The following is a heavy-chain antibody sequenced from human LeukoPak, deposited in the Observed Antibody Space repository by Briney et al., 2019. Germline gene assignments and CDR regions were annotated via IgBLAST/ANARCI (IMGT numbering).Heavy chain of an antibody. CDR2: IYYSGST. CDR3: ARVITVAYYMDV. CDR1: GGSISSYY. V-gene: IGHV4-59*01. D-gene: IGHD6-19*01. Sequence: PETLSLTCTVSGGSISSYYWSWIRQPPGKGLEWIGYIYYSGSTNYNPSLKSRVTISVDTSKNQFSLKLSSVTAADTAVYYCARVITVAYYMDVWGKGTTVTVSS. J-gene: IGHJ6*03.